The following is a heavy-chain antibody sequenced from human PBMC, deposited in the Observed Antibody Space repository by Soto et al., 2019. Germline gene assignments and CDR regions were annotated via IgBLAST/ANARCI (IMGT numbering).Heavy chain of an antibody. CDR1: GFTFSRCA. D-gene: IGHD1-7*01. V-gene: IGHV3-23*01. CDR2: ISASGATT. CDR3: ATRLELRVSNYYFGMAV. J-gene: IGHJ6*02. Sequence: XXSLRLYFAGCGFTFSRCAMNCVLQAPGKGLEWVSAISASGATTWYADSVRGRFTISRDNSKNTLYLQMSSLRAEDKAIYYCATRLELRVSNYYFGMAVWGQGTTVTVSS.